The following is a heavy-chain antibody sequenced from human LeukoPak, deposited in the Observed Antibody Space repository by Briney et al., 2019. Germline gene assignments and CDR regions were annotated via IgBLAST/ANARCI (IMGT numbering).Heavy chain of an antibody. CDR2: IWYDGTNK. J-gene: IGHJ5*02. CDR1: GFTFSNYD. D-gene: IGHD6-19*01. V-gene: IGHV3-33*03. CDR3: AATPLASSRWPRFDP. Sequence: GGSLRLSCAASGFTFSNYDIHWVRQAPGKGLEWVAVIWYDGTNKNYADSVKGRFTISRDNSKNTLYLQMNSLRVEDTAVYYCAATPLASSRWPRFDPWGQGTLVTVSS.